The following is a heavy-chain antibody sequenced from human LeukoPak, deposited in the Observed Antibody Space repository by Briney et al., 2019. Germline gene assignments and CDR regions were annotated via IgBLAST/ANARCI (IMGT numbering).Heavy chain of an antibody. CDR1: GGSISGSY. CDR3: ARGIESYGDYGY. Sequence: SETLSLTCTVTGGSISGSYWSWIRQPPGKGLEWIAYMYNSGSTNYNPSLKSRVTISIDTSKNQFSLKLSSLTAADTAIYYCARGIESYGDYGYWGQGILVTVSS. J-gene: IGHJ4*02. CDR2: MYNSGST. D-gene: IGHD4-17*01. V-gene: IGHV4-59*01.